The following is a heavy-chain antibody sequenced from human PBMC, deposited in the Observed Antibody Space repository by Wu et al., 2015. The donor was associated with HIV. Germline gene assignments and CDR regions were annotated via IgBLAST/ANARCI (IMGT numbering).Heavy chain of an antibody. D-gene: IGHD2-2*02. J-gene: IGHJ4*02. V-gene: IGHV1-18*04. CDR2: ISANGGDT. Sequence: QVQLVQSGDEVKNPGASVEVSCKASGFDFNSHVISWVRQAPGQGLEWLGWISANGGDTNYAQKFQDRVTFTRNTSMSTAYMELSSLRSEDTAVYYCTRAARGSCPTTSCYTLDSWGQGTPVTVSS. CDR1: GFDFNSHV. CDR3: TRAARGSCPTTSCYTLDS.